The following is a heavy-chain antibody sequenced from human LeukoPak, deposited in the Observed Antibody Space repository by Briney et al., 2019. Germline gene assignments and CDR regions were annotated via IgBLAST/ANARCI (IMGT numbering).Heavy chain of an antibody. Sequence: PGGSLRLSCAASGFTFSNAWMSWVRQAPGKGLEWVGRIKSKTDGGTTDYAAPVKGRFTISRDDSKNTLYLQMNSLKTEDTAVYYCTTDYESRLRYFDWLLTDYWGQGTLVTVSS. V-gene: IGHV3-15*01. J-gene: IGHJ4*02. D-gene: IGHD3-9*01. CDR2: IKSKTDGGTT. CDR3: TTDYESRLRYFDWLLTDY. CDR1: GFTFSNAW.